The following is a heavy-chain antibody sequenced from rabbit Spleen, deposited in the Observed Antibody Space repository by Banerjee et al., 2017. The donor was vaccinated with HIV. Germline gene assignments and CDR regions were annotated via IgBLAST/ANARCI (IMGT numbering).Heavy chain of an antibody. D-gene: IGHD1-1*01. V-gene: IGHV1S45*01. CDR3: ARDLTAVIGWNFNL. Sequence: QEQLVESRGGLVKPGGSLKLSCTASRFPFSDKAVMCWVRQAPGKGLEWIACMNTETGKGVYANWAKGRFAISKAPTTTVTLQMTSLAAADTATYFCARDLTAVIGWNFNLWGPGTLVTVS. CDR2: MNTETGKG. CDR1: RFPFSDKAV. J-gene: IGHJ4*01.